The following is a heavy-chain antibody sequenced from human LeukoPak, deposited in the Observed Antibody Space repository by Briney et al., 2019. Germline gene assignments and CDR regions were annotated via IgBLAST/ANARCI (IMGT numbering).Heavy chain of an antibody. V-gene: IGHV4-61*02. CDR2: IYTSGST. Sequence: PSQTLSLTCTVSGGSISSGSYYWSWIRQPAGKGLEWIGRIYTSGSTNYNPSLKSRVTISVDTSKNQFSLKLSSVTAADTAVYYCASMVSSSYAYYYMDVWGKGTTVTISS. D-gene: IGHD5-18*01. J-gene: IGHJ6*03. CDR1: GGSISSGSYY. CDR3: ASMVSSSYAYYYMDV.